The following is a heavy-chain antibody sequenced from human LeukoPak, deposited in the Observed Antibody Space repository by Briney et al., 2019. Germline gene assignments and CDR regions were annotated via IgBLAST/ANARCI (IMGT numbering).Heavy chain of an antibody. CDR1: GYTFINYV. J-gene: IGHJ4*02. Sequence: ASVKVSCKTSGYTFINYVISWVRQAPGQGLEWMGWISTYNGGTNYAQSLQGRVTLTTDRSTTTAYMELRSLRSDDTAVYYCVRGQRGFDSWGQGTLVSVSS. V-gene: IGHV1-18*01. CDR3: VRGQRGFDS. CDR2: ISTYNGGT.